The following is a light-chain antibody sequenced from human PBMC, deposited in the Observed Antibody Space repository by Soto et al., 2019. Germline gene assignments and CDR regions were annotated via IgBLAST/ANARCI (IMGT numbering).Light chain of an antibody. CDR2: SAS. J-gene: IGKJ1*01. CDR1: QDLSSY. V-gene: IGKV1-9*01. Sequence: DIQLTQSPSFLSASVGDRVTITCRASQDLSSYLAWYQQRPGKVPRFLTHSASTLQSGVPSRFSATGSGTTFTITIRSLQPEDIATYYCQQLNRFPRTFGQGTKVEV. CDR3: QQLNRFPRT.